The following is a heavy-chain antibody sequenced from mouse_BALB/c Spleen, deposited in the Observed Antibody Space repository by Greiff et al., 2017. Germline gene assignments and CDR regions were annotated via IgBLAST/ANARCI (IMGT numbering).Heavy chain of an antibody. CDR1: GYTFTSYW. CDR2: IYPGSGST. CDR3: TRSRAYEVAY. V-gene: IGHV1S22*01. D-gene: IGHD6-5*01. J-gene: IGHJ3*01. Sequence: LQQPGSELVRPGASVKLSCKASGYTFTSYWMHWVKQRPGQGLEWIGNIYPGSGSTNYDEKFKSKATLTVDTSSSTAYMQLSSLTSEDSAVYYCTRSRAYEVAYWGQGTLVTVSA.